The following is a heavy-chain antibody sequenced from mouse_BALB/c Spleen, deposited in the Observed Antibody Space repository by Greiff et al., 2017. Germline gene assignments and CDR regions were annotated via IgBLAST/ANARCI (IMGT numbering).Heavy chain of an antibody. CDR1: GFSLTSYG. J-gene: IGHJ4*01. Sequence: VKVVESGPGLVAPSQSLSITCTVSGFSLTSYGVHWVRQSPGKGLEWLGVIWSGGSTDYNAAFISRLSISKDNSKSQVFFKMNSLQANDTAIYYCARKNYGSSYVDYYAMDYWGQGTSVTVSS. CDR2: IWSGGST. V-gene: IGHV2-2*02. D-gene: IGHD1-1*01. CDR3: ARKNYGSSYVDYYAMDY.